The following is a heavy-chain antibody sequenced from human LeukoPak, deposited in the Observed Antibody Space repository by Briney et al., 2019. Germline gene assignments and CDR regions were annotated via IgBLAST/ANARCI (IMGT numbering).Heavy chain of an antibody. CDR3: ARVVGSNFYNYGMDV. CDR2: IYFSGST. CDR1: DDSIGNYY. D-gene: IGHD2-2*01. Sequence: SETLSLTCTVSDDSIGNYYWSWIRQSPGKGLEWIGYIYFSGSTNYNPSLKRRVTMSVVTSKNQFSLRLTSVTAADTATYYCARVVGSNFYNYGMDVWGQGTTVIVSS. V-gene: IGHV4-59*01. J-gene: IGHJ6*02.